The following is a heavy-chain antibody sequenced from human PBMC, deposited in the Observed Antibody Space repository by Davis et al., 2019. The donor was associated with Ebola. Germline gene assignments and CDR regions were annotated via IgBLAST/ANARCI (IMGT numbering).Heavy chain of an antibody. CDR3: ARDLDWSADRPFDY. D-gene: IGHD6-6*01. CDR1: GYTFTNYY. CDR2: IDPSGGTT. Sequence: ASVKVSCKASGYTFTNYYIHWVRQAPGQGLEWMGSIDPSGGTTIYAQRFQGKVTMTRDTSTSTVYMDLSSLRSEDTAIYYCARDLDWSADRPFDYWGQGTLVTVSS. V-gene: IGHV1-46*01. J-gene: IGHJ4*02.